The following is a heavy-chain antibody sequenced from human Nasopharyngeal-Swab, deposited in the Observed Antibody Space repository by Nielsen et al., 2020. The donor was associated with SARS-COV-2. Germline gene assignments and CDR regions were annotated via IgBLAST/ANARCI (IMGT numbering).Heavy chain of an antibody. V-gene: IGHV1-69*04. J-gene: IGHJ6*02. D-gene: IGHD6-19*01. CDR2: IIPILDIG. CDR1: GGTFSSYA. Sequence: SVKVSCKASGGTFSSYAITWVRQAPGQGLEWMGRIIPILDIGRYAQKFQGRVTITADKSTNTAYMELSSLTSEDTAVYYCARDLWLETDYYYLVMDVWGQGTTVTVSS. CDR3: ARDLWLETDYYYLVMDV.